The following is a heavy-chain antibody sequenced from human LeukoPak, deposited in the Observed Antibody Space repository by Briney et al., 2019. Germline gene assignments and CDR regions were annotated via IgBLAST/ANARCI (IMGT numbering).Heavy chain of an antibody. CDR2: INHSGST. J-gene: IGHJ5*02. CDR3: ARGLTTVTMGWFDP. CDR1: GGSFSGYY. D-gene: IGHD4-17*01. Sequence: SETLSLTCAVYGGSFSGYYWSWIRQPPGKGLEWIGEINHSGSTNYNPSLESRVTISVDTSKNQFSLKLSSVTAADTAVYYCARGLTTVTMGWFDPWGQGTLVTVSS. V-gene: IGHV4-34*01.